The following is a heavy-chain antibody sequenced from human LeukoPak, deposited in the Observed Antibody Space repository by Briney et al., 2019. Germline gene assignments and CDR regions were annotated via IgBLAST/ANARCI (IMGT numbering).Heavy chain of an antibody. CDR1: GGSFSGYY. D-gene: IGHD3-10*01. CDR2: INHSGST. V-gene: IGHV4-34*01. Sequence: PSETLSLTCAVYGGSFSGYYWSWLRQPPGKGLEWIGEINHSGSTNYNPSLKSRVTISVDTSKNQFSLKLSSVTAADTAVYYCARGKIAFYGSGTSDWFDPWGQGTLVTVSS. J-gene: IGHJ5*02. CDR3: ARGKIAFYGSGTSDWFDP.